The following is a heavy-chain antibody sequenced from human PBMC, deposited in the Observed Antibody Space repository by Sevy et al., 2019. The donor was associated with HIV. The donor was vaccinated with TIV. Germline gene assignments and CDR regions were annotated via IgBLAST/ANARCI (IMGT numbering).Heavy chain of an antibody. J-gene: IGHJ3*02. Sequence: GGSLRLSCAVSGFTFSNYWMSWVRQAPGKGLEWVANINEDRSEKYYVGSVKGRFTISRDNARNSLYLEMNNQGTEDTAVYYCASSVNSGWSGAFDIWGQGTMVTVSS. D-gene: IGHD6-19*01. V-gene: IGHV3-7*01. CDR3: ASSVNSGWSGAFDI. CDR2: INEDRSEK. CDR1: GFTFSNYW.